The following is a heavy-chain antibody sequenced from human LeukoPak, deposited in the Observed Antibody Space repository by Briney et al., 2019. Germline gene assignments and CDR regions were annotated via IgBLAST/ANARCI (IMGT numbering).Heavy chain of an antibody. D-gene: IGHD2-21*02. Sequence: SGTLSLTCAVSGGSISSSNWWSWVRQPPGKGLEWIGEIYHSGSTNYNPSLKSRVTISVDKSKNQFSLKLSSVTAADTAVYFCARTHCEGDCFSAIRYWGQGTPVTVSS. CDR1: GGSISSSNW. CDR2: IYHSGST. CDR3: ARTHCEGDCFSAIRY. J-gene: IGHJ4*02. V-gene: IGHV4-4*02.